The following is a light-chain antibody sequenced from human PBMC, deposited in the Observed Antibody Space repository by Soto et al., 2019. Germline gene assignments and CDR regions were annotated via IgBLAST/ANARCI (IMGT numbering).Light chain of an antibody. CDR3: KQALPTPA. J-gene: IGKJ1*01. Sequence: IVMTQSPLSLPVTPGEPASISCRSSQSLLHSNGYNYLDWYLQKPGQSPQLLIYLGSNRASGVPDRFSGSGSGTDFTLKISRVEAEDVGVYYCKQALPTPAFGQGTKVEIK. CDR2: LGS. CDR1: QSLLHSNGYNY. V-gene: IGKV2-28*01.